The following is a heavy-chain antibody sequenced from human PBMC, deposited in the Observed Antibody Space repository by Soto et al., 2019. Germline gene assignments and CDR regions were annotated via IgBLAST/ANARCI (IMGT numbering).Heavy chain of an antibody. D-gene: IGHD3-9*01. Sequence: ASVKVSCTASGYTFTSYGIRWVRQAPGQGLEWMGWINAYNGNTNYAQKLQGRVTMTTDTSTSTAYMELRSLRSDDTAVYYCAREWRGKLRYFDWLLGDQLGTYDFDYWGQGTLVTVSS. CDR2: INAYNGNT. CDR3: AREWRGKLRYFDWLLGDQLGTYDFDY. CDR1: GYTFTSYG. V-gene: IGHV1-18*01. J-gene: IGHJ4*02.